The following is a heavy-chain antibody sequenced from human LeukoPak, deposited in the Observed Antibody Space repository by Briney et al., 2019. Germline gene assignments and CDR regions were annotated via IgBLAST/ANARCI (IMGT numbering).Heavy chain of an antibody. D-gene: IGHD6-13*01. J-gene: IGHJ4*02. CDR3: ARSNMYSSSWYDYFDY. CDR1: VGSISSFY. CDR2: ISSSGTT. V-gene: IGHV4-59*01. Sequence: SQTLSLTCAVSVGSISSFYWSCIRQPSGKGLGWVGDISSSGTTNYNHALKSRVTISLDASKNQFSLKLSSVTAADTAVYYCARSNMYSSSWYDYFDYWGQGTLVTVSS.